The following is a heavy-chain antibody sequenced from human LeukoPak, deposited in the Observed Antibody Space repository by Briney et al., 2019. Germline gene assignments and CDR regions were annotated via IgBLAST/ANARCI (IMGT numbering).Heavy chain of an antibody. CDR2: IFPGDSDT. Sequence: GDSLKISCKVSGYSFTSYWIGWVRQKRGKGLEWMGIIFPGDSDTRYSPSFQGQVTVSADKSISTAYQQWSSLKASDTAMYYCARRLTYDSRAYYCLDYWGQGTLVTVSS. CDR1: GYSFTSYW. D-gene: IGHD3-22*01. CDR3: ARRLTYDSRAYYCLDY. V-gene: IGHV5-51*01. J-gene: IGHJ4*02.